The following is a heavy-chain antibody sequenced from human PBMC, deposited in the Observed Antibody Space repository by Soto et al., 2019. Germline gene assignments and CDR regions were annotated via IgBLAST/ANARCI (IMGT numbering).Heavy chain of an antibody. CDR1: GFSLTSPGMC. CDR3: ARSIRGPRRFNGMDV. V-gene: IGHV2-70*13. D-gene: IGHD1-20*01. Sequence: SGPTLVNPTETLTVTCTFSGFSLTSPGMCVSWIRQSPGKALEWLALIERDDDDRYYSTSLKTRLTISKDIRKNQVVLTMANMDPADTATYYCARSIRGPRRFNGMDVWGQGTTVTVSS. J-gene: IGHJ6*02. CDR2: IERDDDDR.